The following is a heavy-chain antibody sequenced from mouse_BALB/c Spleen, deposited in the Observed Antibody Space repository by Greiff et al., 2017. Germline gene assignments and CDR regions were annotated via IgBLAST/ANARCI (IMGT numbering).Heavy chain of an antibody. CDR2: IYPGNVNT. CDR1: GYTFTSYY. CDR3: ARSSYYRAMDY. V-gene: IGHV1S56*01. D-gene: IGHD2-12*01. Sequence: QVQLQQSGPELVKPGASVRISCKASGYTFTSYYIHWVKQRPGQGLEWIGWIYPGNVNTKYNEKFKGKATLTADKSSSTAYMQLSSLTSEDSAVYFCARSSYYRAMDYWGQGTSVTVSS. J-gene: IGHJ4*01.